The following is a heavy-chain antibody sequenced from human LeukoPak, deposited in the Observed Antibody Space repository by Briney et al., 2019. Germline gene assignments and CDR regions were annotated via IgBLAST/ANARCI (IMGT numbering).Heavy chain of an antibody. CDR1: GFTFSSYS. D-gene: IGHD1-26*01. CDR3: EGYSGSYFYYFNY. CDR2: ISSSSSYI. J-gene: IGHJ4*02. Sequence: GGSLRLSCAASGFTFSSYSMNWVRQAPGKGLEWVSSISSSSSYIYYADSVKGRFTISRDNAKNSLYLQMNSLRAEDTAVYYCEGYSGSYFYYFNYWGQGTLVTVSS. V-gene: IGHV3-21*01.